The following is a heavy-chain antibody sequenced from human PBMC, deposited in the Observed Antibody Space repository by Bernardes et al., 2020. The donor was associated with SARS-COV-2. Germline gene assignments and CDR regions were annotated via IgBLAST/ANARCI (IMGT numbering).Heavy chain of an antibody. V-gene: IGHV3-33*01. Sequence: GGSLRLSCVASGFSLTTYGMKWVRQAPGKGLEWVAVSWYVGNQAYYADSVKGRFTISRDNSKNTLYLQMSSLRAEDTAVYYCASLGFCSRGPCVDQWGQGTLVTVSS. CDR3: ASLGFCSRGPCVDQ. CDR1: GFSLTTYG. J-gene: IGHJ4*02. D-gene: IGHD2-15*01. CDR2: SWYVGNQA.